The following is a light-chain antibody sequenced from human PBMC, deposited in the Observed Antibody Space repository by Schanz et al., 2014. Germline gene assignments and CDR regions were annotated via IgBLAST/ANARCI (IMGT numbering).Light chain of an antibody. V-gene: IGLV2-14*01. J-gene: IGLJ2*01. CDR1: SSDVGGYNH. CDR3: SSYAGSNTLL. Sequence: QFALTQPASVSGSPGQSITISCTGTSSDVGGYNHVSWYQQLPGKAPKLMIYDVSNRPSGVSNRFSGSKSGNTASLTISGFQAEDEADYYCSSYAGSNTLLFAGGTKLTVL. CDR2: DVS.